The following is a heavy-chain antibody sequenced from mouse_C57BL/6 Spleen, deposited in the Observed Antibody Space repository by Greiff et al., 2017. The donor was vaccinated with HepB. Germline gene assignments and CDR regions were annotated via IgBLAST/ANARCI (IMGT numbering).Heavy chain of an antibody. Sequence: QVQLQQPGAELVMPGASVKLSCKASGYTFTSYWMHWVKQRPGQGLEWIGEIDPSDSYTNYNQKFKGKSTLTVDKSSSTAYMQLSSLTSEDSAVYYCARWGLRREGYFDVWGTGTTVTVSS. CDR2: IDPSDSYT. V-gene: IGHV1-69*01. CDR1: GYTFTSYW. J-gene: IGHJ1*03. CDR3: ARWGLRREGYFDV. D-gene: IGHD2-4*01.